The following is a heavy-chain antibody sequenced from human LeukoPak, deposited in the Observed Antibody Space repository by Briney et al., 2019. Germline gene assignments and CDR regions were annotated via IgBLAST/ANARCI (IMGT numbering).Heavy chain of an antibody. CDR3: ARADTAIDLFDY. J-gene: IGHJ4*02. D-gene: IGHD5-18*01. Sequence: PSGTLSLTCAVSGGSISSSNWWSWVRQPPGKGLEWIGEIYHSGSTNYNPSLKSRVTISVDTSKNQFSLKLSSVTAADTAVYYCARADTAIDLFDYWGQGTLVTVSS. V-gene: IGHV4-4*02. CDR1: GGSISSSNW. CDR2: IYHSGST.